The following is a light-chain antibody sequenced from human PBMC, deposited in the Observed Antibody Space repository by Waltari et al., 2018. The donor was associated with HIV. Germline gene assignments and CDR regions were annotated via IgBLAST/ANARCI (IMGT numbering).Light chain of an antibody. CDR2: AAS. V-gene: IGKV3-15*01. Sequence: ETLMTQSPATVSASPGEGVTLFCRASQTVGANVAWYKQKLGQAPSLLIFAASTRATAIPDRLHGSGSGTDFTLTINGLQSEDFAVYFCQQYNRWPWTFGQGTRVEV. J-gene: IGKJ1*01. CDR1: QTVGAN. CDR3: QQYNRWPWT.